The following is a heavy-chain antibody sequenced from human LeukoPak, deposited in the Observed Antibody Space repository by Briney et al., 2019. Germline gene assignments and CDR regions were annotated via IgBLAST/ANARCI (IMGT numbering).Heavy chain of an antibody. J-gene: IGHJ4*02. CDR3: ARDDSSGYFGY. CDR1: GGSISSSNYY. CDR2: IYYSGST. Sequence: SETLSLTCTVSGGSISSSNYYWSWIRQPPGKGLEWIGYIYYSGSTNYNPSLKSRVTISVDTSKNQFSLKPSSVTAADTAVYYCARDDSSGYFGYWGQGTLVAVSS. D-gene: IGHD3-22*01. V-gene: IGHV4-61*01.